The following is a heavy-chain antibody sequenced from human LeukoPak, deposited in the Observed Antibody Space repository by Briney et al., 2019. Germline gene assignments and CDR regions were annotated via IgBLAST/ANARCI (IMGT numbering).Heavy chain of an antibody. CDR1: GFTFSSYE. D-gene: IGHD3-9*01. V-gene: IGHV3-48*03. Sequence: GGSLRLSCAASGFTFSSYEMNWVRQAPGQGLEWVSYISSSGSTIYYADSVKGRFTISRDNAKNSLYLQMNSLRAEDTAVYYCARRPAYYDILTADWWGQGTLVTVSS. J-gene: IGHJ4*02. CDR3: ARRPAYYDILTADW. CDR2: ISSSGSTI.